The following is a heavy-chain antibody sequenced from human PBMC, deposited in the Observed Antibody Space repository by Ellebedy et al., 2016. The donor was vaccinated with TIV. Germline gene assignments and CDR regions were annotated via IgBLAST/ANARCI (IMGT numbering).Heavy chain of an antibody. Sequence: GGSLRLSCAASGFTVSSNYMTWVRQAPGKGLEWVSVIYSGGSTNYADSVKGRFTISRDNFKNTLYLQMNSLRAEDTAEYYCARGGYSGSSHWYFDLWGRGTLVTVSS. CDR3: ARGGYSGSSHWYFDL. V-gene: IGHV3-66*01. J-gene: IGHJ2*01. CDR2: IYSGGST. CDR1: GFTVSSNY. D-gene: IGHD1-26*01.